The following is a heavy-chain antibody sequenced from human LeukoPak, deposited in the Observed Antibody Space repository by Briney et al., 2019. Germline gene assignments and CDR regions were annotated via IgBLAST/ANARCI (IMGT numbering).Heavy chain of an antibody. Sequence: ASVKVSCKASGGTFSSYAISWVRQAPGQGLEWMGRITPILGIANYAQKFQGRVTITADKSTSTAYMELSSLRSEDTAVYYCARENVDTAMVTMAFDIWGQGTMVTVSS. CDR2: ITPILGIA. J-gene: IGHJ3*02. CDR3: ARENVDTAMVTMAFDI. CDR1: GGTFSSYA. V-gene: IGHV1-69*04. D-gene: IGHD5-18*01.